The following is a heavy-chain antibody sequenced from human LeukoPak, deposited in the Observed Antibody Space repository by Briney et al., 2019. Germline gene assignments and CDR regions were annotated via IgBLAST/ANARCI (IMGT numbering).Heavy chain of an antibody. CDR1: GGSISSGCFY. Sequence: SETLSLTCTVSGGSISSGCFYWSWIRQPAGKGLEWIGSIYHSGSTYYNPSLKSRVTISVDTSKNQFSLKLSSVTAADTAVYYCASVPYDFWSGYSTEFDYWGQGTLVTVSS. D-gene: IGHD3-3*01. J-gene: IGHJ4*02. V-gene: IGHV4-39*07. CDR3: ASVPYDFWSGYSTEFDY. CDR2: IYHSGST.